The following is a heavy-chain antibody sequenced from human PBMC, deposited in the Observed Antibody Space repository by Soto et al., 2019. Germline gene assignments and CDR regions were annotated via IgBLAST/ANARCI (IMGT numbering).Heavy chain of an antibody. J-gene: IGHJ4*02. Sequence: GGSLRLSCAASVFTFSNWWMHWGRQTPGRGLVWVSHINGDGSRTNYADSVKGRFSISRDNAKNTLYLQMNSLRAEDTGVYYCERDYISGSPHYWGQATLVTVSS. D-gene: IGHD5-12*01. V-gene: IGHV3-74*01. CDR1: VFTFSNWW. CDR3: ERDYISGSPHY. CDR2: INGDGSRT.